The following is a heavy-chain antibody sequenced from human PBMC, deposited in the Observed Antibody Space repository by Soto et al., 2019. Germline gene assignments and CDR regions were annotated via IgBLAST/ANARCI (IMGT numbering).Heavy chain of an antibody. CDR1: GASISSSRSY. D-gene: IGHD3-3*01. CDR2: FYYTGGT. J-gene: IGHJ4*02. V-gene: IGHV4-39*01. CDR3: ASPRQGNYDFLSGYYALDY. Sequence: SETLSLTCTVSGASISSSRSYWGRVRQPPGKGLEWIVSFYYTGGTYSTYYNPSLKSRVTISVDTSKSQFSLNLRSVTAADTAVYYCASPRQGNYDFLSGYYALDYWGQGTLVTVSS.